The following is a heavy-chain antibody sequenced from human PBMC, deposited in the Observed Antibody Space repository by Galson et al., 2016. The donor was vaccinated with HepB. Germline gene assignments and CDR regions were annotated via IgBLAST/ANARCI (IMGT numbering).Heavy chain of an antibody. CDR2: INPNSGGT. CDR1: GYTFTGYY. V-gene: IGHV1-2*04. D-gene: IGHD6-13*01. CDR3: ARGTAGYYYGMDV. Sequence: SVKVSCKASGYTFTGYYMHWVRQAPGQGLEWMGWINPNSGGTNYAQKSQGWVTMTRDTSISTAYMELRSLRSDDTAVYYCARGTAGYYYGMDVWGQGTTVTVSS. J-gene: IGHJ6*02.